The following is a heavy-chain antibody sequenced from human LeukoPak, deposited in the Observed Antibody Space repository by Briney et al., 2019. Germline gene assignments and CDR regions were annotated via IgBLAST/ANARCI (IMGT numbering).Heavy chain of an antibody. V-gene: IGHV4-39*07. CDR1: GGSISSSTYY. Sequence: SETLSLTCSVSGGSISSSTYYWGWIRQPPGKGLEWIGSINYSGSTYYNPSLKSRVTISVDTSKNQISLKLSSVSAADTAVYYCGRPNYYYYYMDVWGKGTTVTVSS. CDR3: GRPNYYYYYMDV. CDR2: INYSGST. J-gene: IGHJ6*03.